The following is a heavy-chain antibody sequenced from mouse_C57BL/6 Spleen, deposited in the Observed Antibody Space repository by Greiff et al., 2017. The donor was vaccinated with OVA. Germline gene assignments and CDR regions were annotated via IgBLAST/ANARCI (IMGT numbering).Heavy chain of an antibody. CDR1: GFSLTSYG. CDR2: IWRGGST. CDR3: AKGRDYGSSPYYYAMDY. V-gene: IGHV2-5*01. Sequence: VKLMESGPGLVQPSQSLSITCTVSGFSLTSYGVHWVRQSPGKGLAWLGVIWRGGSTDYNAAFMSRLSITKDNSKSQVFFKMNSLQADDTAIYYCAKGRDYGSSPYYYAMDYWGQGTSVTVSS. J-gene: IGHJ4*01. D-gene: IGHD1-1*01.